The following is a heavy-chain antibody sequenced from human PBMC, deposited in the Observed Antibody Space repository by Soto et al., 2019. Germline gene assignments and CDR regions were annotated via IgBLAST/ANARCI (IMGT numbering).Heavy chain of an antibody. V-gene: IGHV5-51*01. CDR3: ARRRGCSSTSCTDAFDI. CDR2: IYPGDSDT. CDR1: GYSFTSYW. J-gene: IGHJ3*02. Sequence: GESLKISCKGSGYSFTSYWIGWVSQMPGKGLEWMGIIYPGDSDTRYSPSFQGQVTISADKSISTAYLQWSSLKASDTAMYYCARRRGCSSTSCTDAFDIWGQGTMVTVSS. D-gene: IGHD2-2*01.